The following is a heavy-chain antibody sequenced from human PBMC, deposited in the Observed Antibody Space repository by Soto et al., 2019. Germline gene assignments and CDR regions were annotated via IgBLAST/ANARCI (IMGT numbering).Heavy chain of an antibody. CDR3: AKGSGYKYGSRFDF. Sequence: GGSLRLSCVVSGLTFRNSAMNWVRQTPGKGLEWVSGISDDTYYAESVQGRFTISRDNSRSTVYSHMNSLRSEDTAIYYRAKGSGYKYGSRFDFWGQGTRVTVSS. CDR1: GLTFRNSA. CDR2: ISDDT. D-gene: IGHD3-10*01. J-gene: IGHJ4*02. V-gene: IGHV3-23*01.